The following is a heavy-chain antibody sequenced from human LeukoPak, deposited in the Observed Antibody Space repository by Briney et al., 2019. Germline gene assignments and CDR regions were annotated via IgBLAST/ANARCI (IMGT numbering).Heavy chain of an antibody. V-gene: IGHV4-39*07. D-gene: IGHD1-26*01. CDR2: FHYSGST. Sequence: SETLSLTCTVSGGSISSSSYFWGWIRQPPGKGLEWIGSFHYSGSTYYNPSLKRRVTISEDTSKNQFSLKLSSVTAADTAVYYCARDGGSYYFDYWGQGTLVTVSS. J-gene: IGHJ4*02. CDR3: ARDGGSYYFDY. CDR1: GGSISSSSYF.